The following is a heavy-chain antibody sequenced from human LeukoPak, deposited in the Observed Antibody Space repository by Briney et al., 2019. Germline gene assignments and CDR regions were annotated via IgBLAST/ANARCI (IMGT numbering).Heavy chain of an antibody. Sequence: GASVKVSCKASGYTFTGYYMHWVRQAPGQGLEWMGGFDPEDPEDGEAIYAQKFQGRVTMTEDTSTDTAYMELSSLRSEDTAVYYCTTGKIYCSSCSDDYWGQGTLVTVSS. V-gene: IGHV1-24*01. D-gene: IGHD6-13*01. J-gene: IGHJ4*02. CDR1: GYTFTGYY. CDR3: TTGKIYCSSCSDDY. CDR2: FDPEDPEDGEA.